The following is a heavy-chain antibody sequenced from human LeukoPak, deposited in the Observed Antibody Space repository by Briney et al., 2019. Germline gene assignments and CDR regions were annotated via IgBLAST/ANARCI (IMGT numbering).Heavy chain of an antibody. V-gene: IGHV3-74*01. CDR2: MNNDGSST. Sequence: PGRSLRLSCAASGFTFSSYWMHWVRQAPGKGLVWVSRMNNDGSSTNYADSVKGRFTISRDNAKSTLYLQMNSLRAEDTAVYYCTRVKQVASNWFDPWGQGTLVTVSS. D-gene: IGHD6-13*01. J-gene: IGHJ5*02. CDR1: GFTFSSYW. CDR3: TRVKQVASNWFDP.